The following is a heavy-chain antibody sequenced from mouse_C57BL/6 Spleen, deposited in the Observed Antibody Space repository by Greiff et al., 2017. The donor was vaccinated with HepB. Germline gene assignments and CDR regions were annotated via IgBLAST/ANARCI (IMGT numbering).Heavy chain of an antibody. CDR2: ISGGGGNT. CDR1: GFTFSSYT. J-gene: IGHJ3*01. CDR3: ARLYYYGSSWFAY. Sequence: EVMPVESGGGLVKPGGSLKLSCAASGFTFSSYTMSWVRQTPEKRLEWVATISGGGGNTYYPDSVKGRFTISRDNAKNTLYLQMSSLRSEDTALYYCARLYYYGSSWFAYWGQGTLVTVSA. V-gene: IGHV5-9*01. D-gene: IGHD1-1*01.